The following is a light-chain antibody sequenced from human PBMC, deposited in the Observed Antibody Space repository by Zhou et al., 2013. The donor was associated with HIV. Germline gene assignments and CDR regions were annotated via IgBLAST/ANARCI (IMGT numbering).Light chain of an antibody. CDR3: QQYGRT. CDR1: QRLKFSD. J-gene: IGKJ1*01. CDR2: SAS. Sequence: IVLTQSPGTLSLSPGMRATLSCKTNQRLKFSDLAWYQQKPGRPPRLLIYSASSRAYGIPDRFSGSGFGTGFTLTISRLEPEDFGVYYCQQYGRTFGQGTKVEIK. V-gene: IGKV3-20*01.